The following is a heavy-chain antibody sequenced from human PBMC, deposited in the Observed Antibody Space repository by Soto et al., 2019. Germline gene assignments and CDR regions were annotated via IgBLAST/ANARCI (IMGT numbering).Heavy chain of an antibody. CDR3: ARSESSSPPIY. Sequence: ASVKVSCKASGYTFTGYYMHWVRLAPGQGLEWMGWINPSSGGTNLAPKFQGRVTMARDTSISTAYMELIRLRSEDTAVYYCARSESSSPPIYWGQGTLVTVSS. D-gene: IGHD6-13*01. J-gene: IGHJ4*02. V-gene: IGHV1-2*02. CDR1: GYTFTGYY. CDR2: INPSSGGT.